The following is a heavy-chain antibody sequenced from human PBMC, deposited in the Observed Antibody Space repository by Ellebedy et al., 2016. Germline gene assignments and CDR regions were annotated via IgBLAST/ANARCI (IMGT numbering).Heavy chain of an antibody. V-gene: IGHV3-30*04. J-gene: IGHJ6*02. Sequence: GGPLRLSXVASGFTFSTYPMHWVRQAPGKGLEWVALIAYDGSDKFYVDSVRGRFTISRDNSKNRVYLQMSSLRVEDTAVYSCARVRSPDYSTNYDLDVWGQGTTVTVSS. CDR2: IAYDGSDK. D-gene: IGHD3-22*01. CDR3: ARVRSPDYSTNYDLDV. CDR1: GFTFSTYP.